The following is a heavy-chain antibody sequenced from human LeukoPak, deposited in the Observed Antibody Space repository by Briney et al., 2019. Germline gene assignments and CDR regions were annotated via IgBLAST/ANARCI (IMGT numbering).Heavy chain of an antibody. CDR1: GYTFTGYY. V-gene: IGHV1-2*02. CDR3: ARAGWFGENWFDP. Sequence: GASVKVSCKASGYTFTGYYMHWVRQAPGQGLEWMGWINPNSGGTNYAQKFQGRVTMTRDTSISTAYMELSRLRSDDTAVYYCARAGWFGENWFDPWGQGTLVTVSS. D-gene: IGHD3-10*01. J-gene: IGHJ5*02. CDR2: INPNSGGT.